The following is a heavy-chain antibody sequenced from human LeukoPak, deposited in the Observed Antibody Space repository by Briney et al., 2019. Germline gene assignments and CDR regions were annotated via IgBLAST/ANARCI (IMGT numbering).Heavy chain of an antibody. Sequence: GASVKVSCKASGYTFTSYGISWVRQAPGQGLEWMGWISGYNGNTKYAQKVQGRVTMTTDTSTSTSYMELGSLRSDDTAVYYCAREGAAEAKNFDYWGQGTLVIVSS. CDR3: AREGAAEAKNFDY. D-gene: IGHD6-25*01. V-gene: IGHV1-18*01. J-gene: IGHJ4*02. CDR2: ISGYNGNT. CDR1: GYTFTSYG.